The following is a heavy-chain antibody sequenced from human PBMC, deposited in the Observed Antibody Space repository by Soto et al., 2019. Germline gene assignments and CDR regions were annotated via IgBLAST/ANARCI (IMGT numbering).Heavy chain of an antibody. Sequence: PSETLSLTCTVSGGSTSSGDHYWSWIRQPPGEGLEWIGYIYYSGSTNYNPSLKSRVTISVDTSKNQFSLKLSSVTAADTAVYYCARGSYNWNYVLNNWFDPWGQGTLVTVSS. J-gene: IGHJ5*02. CDR2: IYYSGST. CDR1: GGSTSSGDHY. CDR3: ARGSYNWNYVLNNWFDP. V-gene: IGHV4-61*08. D-gene: IGHD1-7*01.